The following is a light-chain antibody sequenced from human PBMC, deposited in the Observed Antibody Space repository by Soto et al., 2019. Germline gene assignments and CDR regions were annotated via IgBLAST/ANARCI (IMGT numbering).Light chain of an antibody. CDR3: QQSYSSPLS. CDR2: AAS. J-gene: IGKJ2*03. V-gene: IGKV1-39*01. CDR1: QSISSW. Sequence: DIQMTQSPSTLSASVGDRVTITCRASQSISSWLAWYQQKPGKIPNLLIYAASTLQAGVPSRFSGSGSGTDFTLTISSLEPEDFATYYCQQSYSSPLSCGQGTKVDIK.